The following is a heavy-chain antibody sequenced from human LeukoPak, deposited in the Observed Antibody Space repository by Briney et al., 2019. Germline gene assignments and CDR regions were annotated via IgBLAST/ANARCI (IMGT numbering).Heavy chain of an antibody. Sequence: ASVKVSCKASGYTFTSYGISWVRQAPGQGLEWMGWISAYNGNTNYAQKLQGRVTMTTDTSTSTAYTELRSLRSDDTAVYYCARNAADYYDSSGYYEGDWFDPWGQGTLVTVSS. D-gene: IGHD3-22*01. CDR2: ISAYNGNT. J-gene: IGHJ5*02. CDR3: ARNAADYYDSSGYYEGDWFDP. CDR1: GYTFTSYG. V-gene: IGHV1-18*01.